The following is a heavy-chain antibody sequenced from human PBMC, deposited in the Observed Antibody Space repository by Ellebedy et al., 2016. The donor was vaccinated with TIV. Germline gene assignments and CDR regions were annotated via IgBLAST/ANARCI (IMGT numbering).Heavy chain of an antibody. V-gene: IGHV3-23*01. CDR1: GFTFSSFA. D-gene: IGHD3-22*01. CDR3: AKGRGGGSDTSAPRYYFDY. Sequence: PGGSLRLSCAASGFTFSSFAMGWVRQTPGKGLEGVSGLYGSGRGIFYSDSVKGRFTISRDNSKNTLYLQMNSLRAEDTGIYYCAKGRGGGSDTSAPRYYFDYWGLGTLVTVSS. CDR2: LYGSGRGI. J-gene: IGHJ4*02.